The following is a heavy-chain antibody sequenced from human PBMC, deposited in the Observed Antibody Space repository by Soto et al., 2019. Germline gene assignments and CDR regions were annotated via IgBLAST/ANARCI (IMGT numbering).Heavy chain of an antibody. V-gene: IGHV3-30-3*02. J-gene: IGHJ4*02. CDR3: AKPQANFYDSSGYFDY. D-gene: IGHD3-22*01. CDR1: GFNFSSYA. CDR2: ISYDGGKK. Sequence: PGGSLRLSCAASGFNFSSYAMHWVRQAPGKGLEWVAVISYDGGKKYYADSVKGRFTISRDNSKNTLYLQMNSLRAEDTAVYYCAKPQANFYDSSGYFDYWGQGTRVTVSS.